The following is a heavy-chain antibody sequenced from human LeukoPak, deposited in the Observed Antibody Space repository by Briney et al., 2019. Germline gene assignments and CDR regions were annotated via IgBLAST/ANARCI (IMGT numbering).Heavy chain of an antibody. CDR3: ARHLGTVGATQSAFDY. V-gene: IGHV5-51*01. J-gene: IGHJ4*02. CDR1: GYSFTTYW. D-gene: IGHD1-26*01. Sequence: GESLKISCKGSGYSFTTYWIGWVRQMPGKGLEWMGIIYPGDSDTRYSPSFQGQVTISADKSINTAYLQWSSLKASDTAMYYCARHLGTVGATQSAFDYWGQGTLVTVSS. CDR2: IYPGDSDT.